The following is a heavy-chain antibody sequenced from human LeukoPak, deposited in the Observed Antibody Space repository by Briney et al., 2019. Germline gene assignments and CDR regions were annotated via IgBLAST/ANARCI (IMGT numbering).Heavy chain of an antibody. J-gene: IGHJ6*03. V-gene: IGHV3-23*01. CDR1: GFSFSSYA. CDR3: ARGQRAHVEWSNYMDV. Sequence: GGSLRLSCATSGFSFSSYAMSWVRRAPGKGLEWVSAMSSSDDGRYYAASVRGRFTISRDTSRSTLYLQMNSLRTEDTAVYYCARGQRAHVEWSNYMDVWGKGTTVIVSS. D-gene: IGHD3-3*01. CDR2: MSSSDDGR.